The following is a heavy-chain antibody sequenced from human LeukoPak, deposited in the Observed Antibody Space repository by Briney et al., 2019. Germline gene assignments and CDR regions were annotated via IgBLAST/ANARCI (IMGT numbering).Heavy chain of an antibody. J-gene: IGHJ6*04. CDR3: ARAGQYCSSTSCQHRRYYYGMDV. CDR1: GYTFTSHG. Sequence: GASVKVSCKASGYTFTSHGISWVRQAPGQGLEWMGWISAYNGNTTYAQKLQGRVTMTTDTSTSTAYMELRSLRSDDTAVYYCARAGQYCSSTSCQHRRYYYGMDVWGKGTTVTVSS. D-gene: IGHD2-2*01. CDR2: ISAYNGNT. V-gene: IGHV1-18*04.